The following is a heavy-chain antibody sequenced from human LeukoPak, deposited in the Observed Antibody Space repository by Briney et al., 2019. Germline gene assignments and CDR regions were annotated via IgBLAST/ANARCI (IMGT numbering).Heavy chain of an antibody. CDR1: GFTVSSNY. CDR3: ATADSGSYYSGFDY. Sequence: GGSLRLSCAASGFTVSSNYMSWVRQAPGKGLEWVSVVYSGGSTHYADSVKGRFTISRDNSKNTLYLHMNSLRAEDTAVCYCATADSGSYYSGFDYWGQGTLVTVSS. D-gene: IGHD1-26*01. CDR2: VYSGGST. V-gene: IGHV3-66*01. J-gene: IGHJ4*02.